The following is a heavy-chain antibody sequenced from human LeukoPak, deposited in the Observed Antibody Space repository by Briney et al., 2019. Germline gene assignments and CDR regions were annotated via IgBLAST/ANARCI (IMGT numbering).Heavy chain of an antibody. D-gene: IGHD6-6*01. CDR2: ISAYNGNT. CDR3: ARLQLVQEWFDP. V-gene: IGHV1-18*01. J-gene: IGHJ5*02. Sequence: ASVKVSCKASGYTFTSYGISWVRQAPGQGLEWMGWISAYNGNTNYAQKLQGRVTMTTDTSTSTAYMELRSPRSDDTAVYYCARLQLVQEWFDPWGQGTLVTVSS. CDR1: GYTFTSYG.